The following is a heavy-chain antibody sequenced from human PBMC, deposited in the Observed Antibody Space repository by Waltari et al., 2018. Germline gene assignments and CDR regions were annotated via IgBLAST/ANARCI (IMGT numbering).Heavy chain of an antibody. V-gene: IGHV4-39*07. J-gene: IGHJ4*02. CDR1: GDSVINSNYS. CDR2: IYFSGGS. D-gene: IGHD3-10*01. Sequence: QLQLLESGPGLVKPSETLSLTCTVSGDSVINSNYSWGWIRQPPGKGMEWIGNIYFSGGSSDNPSLKSRVIISVETSKNQFSGRLTSVTAADTAVFYCARLSPPMWVRGVKGGYYFDYWGPGTLVTVSS. CDR3: ARLSPPMWVRGVKGGYYFDY.